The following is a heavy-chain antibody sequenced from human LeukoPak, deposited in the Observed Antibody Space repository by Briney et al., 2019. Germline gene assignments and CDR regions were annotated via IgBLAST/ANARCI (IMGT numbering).Heavy chain of an antibody. CDR1: GFTFSSYW. CDR3: ASHQGYRHDY. D-gene: IGHD2-15*01. CDR2: IKQDGSEK. V-gene: IGHV3-7*01. Sequence: PVGSLRLSCAVSGFTFSSYWMSWVRQAPGKGLEWVANIKQDGSEKYYVDSVKGRFTISRDNAKNSLYLQMNSLRVEDTAVYYCASHQGYRHDYWGQGTLVTVSS. J-gene: IGHJ4*02.